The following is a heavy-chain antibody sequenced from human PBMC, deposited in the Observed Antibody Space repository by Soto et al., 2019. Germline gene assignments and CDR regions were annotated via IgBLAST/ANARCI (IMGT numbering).Heavy chain of an antibody. CDR2: ISYDGSNK. V-gene: IGHV3-30*18. CDR1: GFTFSSYG. D-gene: IGHD6-6*01. CDR3: AKDLGLLVYYYYGMDV. J-gene: IGHJ6*02. Sequence: PGGSLRLSCAASGFTFSSYGMHWVRQAPGKGLEWVAVISYDGSNKYYADSVKGRFTISRDNSKNTLYLQMNSLRAEDTAVYYCAKDLGLLVYYYYGMDVWGQGTTVPVSS.